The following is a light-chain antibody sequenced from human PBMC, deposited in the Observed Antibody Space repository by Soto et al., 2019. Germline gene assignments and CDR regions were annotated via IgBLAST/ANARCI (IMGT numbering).Light chain of an antibody. CDR1: QDIGIY. V-gene: IGKV1-27*01. CDR3: QINVGAART. Sequence: DIQMTQSPSSLSASVGDRVTITCRASQDIGIYLAWYQQKSGRVPKLLIYTTSTLHSGVPSRFSGSGSGTEFTRTISSLQPEDVATYFCQINVGAARTFGQGTKVEIK. J-gene: IGKJ1*01. CDR2: TTS.